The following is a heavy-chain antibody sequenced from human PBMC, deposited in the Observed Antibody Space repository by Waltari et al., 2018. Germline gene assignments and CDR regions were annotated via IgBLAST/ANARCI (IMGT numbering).Heavy chain of an antibody. D-gene: IGHD1-26*01. CDR3: ARDTLQWEIRDYFDY. V-gene: IGHV3-33*01. J-gene: IGHJ4*02. CDR2: LQYDGSNK. CDR1: GFTFSNYG. Sequence: QVQLVESGGDVVQPGRSLRLSWAASGFTFSNYGMPWVRQAPGKGPEWVAVLQYDGSNKYYADSVKGRFTVSRDNSKSTLYLQMNSLRAEDTAVYYCARDTLQWEIRDYFDYWGQGTLVTVSS.